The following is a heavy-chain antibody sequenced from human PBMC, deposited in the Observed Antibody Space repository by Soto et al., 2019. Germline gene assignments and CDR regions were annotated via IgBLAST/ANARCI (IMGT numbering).Heavy chain of an antibody. CDR2: IYWDDDK. D-gene: IGHD3-22*01. V-gene: IGHV2-5*02. CDR3: AHTPGSSGRDAFDI. CDR1: GFSLSTSGVG. Sequence: QITLKESGPTLVKPTQTLTLTCTFSGFSLSTSGVGVGWIRQPPGKSLEWLALIYWDDDKRYSPSLKSRLTITKDTSKHQVVLTMTNMDPVDTATYYCAHTPGSSGRDAFDIWGQGTMVTVSS. J-gene: IGHJ3*02.